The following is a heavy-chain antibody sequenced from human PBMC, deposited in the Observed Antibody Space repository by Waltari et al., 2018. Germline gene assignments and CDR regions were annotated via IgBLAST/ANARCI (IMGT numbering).Heavy chain of an antibody. Sequence: QVQLQESGPGLVKPSETLSLTCTVSGGSISSYYWSWIRQPPGKGLEWIGYIYYSGSTNYNPSLKSRGTISVDTSKNQFSLKLSSVTAADTAVYYCARGRPIYDFWSGYYTGDHYYFDYWGQGTLVTVSS. CDR3: ARGRPIYDFWSGYYTGDHYYFDY. J-gene: IGHJ4*02. V-gene: IGHV4-59*01. CDR2: IYYSGST. CDR1: GGSISSYY. D-gene: IGHD3-3*01.